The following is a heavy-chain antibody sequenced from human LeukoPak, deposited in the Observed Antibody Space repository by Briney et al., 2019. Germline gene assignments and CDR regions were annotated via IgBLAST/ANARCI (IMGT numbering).Heavy chain of an antibody. V-gene: IGHV3-9*01. CDR2: ISWNSGSI. CDR3: AKDAVRFGAVINNWFDP. CDR1: GFTFDDYA. D-gene: IGHD3-3*01. J-gene: IGHJ5*02. Sequence: GGSLRLSCAASGFTFDDYAMHWVRQAPGKGLEWVSGISWNSGSIGYADSVEGRFTVSRDNAKNSLYLQMNSLRAEDTALYYCAKDAVRFGAVINNWFDPWGQGTLVTVSS.